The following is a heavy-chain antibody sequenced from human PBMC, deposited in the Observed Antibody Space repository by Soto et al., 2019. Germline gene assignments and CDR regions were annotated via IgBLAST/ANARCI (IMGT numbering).Heavy chain of an antibody. CDR3: ARGLRDSSGYYHVHYFQH. V-gene: IGHV4-34*01. Sequence: QVQLHQWGAGLLKPSDTLSLTCAVYGGSFSGYFWTWIRQPPGKGLEWSGEINHSGNTNYSPSLKSRVTLSLDTSKNQCSLKLSSVTAADTAVYYCARGLRDSSGYYHVHYFQHWGQGTLVTVSS. D-gene: IGHD3-22*01. CDR2: INHSGNT. CDR1: GGSFSGYF. J-gene: IGHJ1*01.